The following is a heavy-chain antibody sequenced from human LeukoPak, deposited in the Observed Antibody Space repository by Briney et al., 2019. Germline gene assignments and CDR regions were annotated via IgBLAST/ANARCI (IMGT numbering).Heavy chain of an antibody. CDR1: GFTFSSYA. D-gene: IGHD3-22*01. CDR3: ARDYPPTYYYDSSGYDHAFDI. V-gene: IGHV3-21*01. Sequence: GGSLRLSCAASGFTFSSYAMSWVRQAPGKGLEWVSSISSSSSYIYYADSVKGRFTISRDNAKNSLYLQMNSLRAEDTAVYYCARDYPPTYYYDSSGYDHAFDIWGQGTMVTVSS. J-gene: IGHJ3*02. CDR2: ISSSSSYI.